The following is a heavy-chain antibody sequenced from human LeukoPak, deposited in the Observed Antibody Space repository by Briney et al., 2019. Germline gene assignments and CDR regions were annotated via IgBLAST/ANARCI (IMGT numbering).Heavy chain of an antibody. CDR3: AKTSGSGYDWAY. Sequence: GGSPRLSCAGSRFTFSSYAMSWVRQAPGKGLEWVSTISASGGSTNYADSVKGRFTISRDNSKNTLYLQMNSLRADDKAVYYCAKTSGSGYDWAYWGQGTLVTVSS. D-gene: IGHD5-12*01. J-gene: IGHJ4*02. CDR2: ISASGGST. CDR1: RFTFSSYA. V-gene: IGHV3-23*01.